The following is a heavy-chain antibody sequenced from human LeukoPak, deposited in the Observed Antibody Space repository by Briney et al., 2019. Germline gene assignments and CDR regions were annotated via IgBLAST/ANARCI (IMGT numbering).Heavy chain of an antibody. D-gene: IGHD3-3*01. CDR1: GGSFSGYY. CDR2: INHSGST. J-gene: IGHJ6*02. CDR3: AREEWLLSPGGYYYYYGMDV. Sequence: SETLCLTCAVYGGSFSGYYWSWIRQPPGKELEWIGEINHSGSTNYNPSLKSRVTISVDTSKNQFSLKLSSVTAADTAVYYCAREEWLLSPGGYYYYYGMDVWGQGTTVTVSS. V-gene: IGHV4-34*01.